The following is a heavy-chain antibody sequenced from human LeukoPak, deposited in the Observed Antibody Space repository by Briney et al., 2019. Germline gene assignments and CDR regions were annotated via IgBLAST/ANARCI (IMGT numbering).Heavy chain of an antibody. CDR2: LYSGGST. Sequence: KPSETLSLTCTVSGGSISSYYWSWIRQPAGKGLEWIGSLYSGGSTNSNPSLKRGATISVDTSKNQFSLKLSSVTAADTAVCYCARDLTVLAAGPMYYFDYWGQGTLVTVSS. CDR1: GGSISSYY. V-gene: IGHV4-4*07. J-gene: IGHJ4*02. D-gene: IGHD6-13*01. CDR3: ARDLTVLAAGPMYYFDY.